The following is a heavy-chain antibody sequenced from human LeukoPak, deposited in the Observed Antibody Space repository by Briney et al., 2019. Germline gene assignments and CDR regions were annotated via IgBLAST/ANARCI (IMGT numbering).Heavy chain of an antibody. CDR1: GFTFSDYY. CDR2: ISSSGSTI. J-gene: IGHJ5*02. Sequence: GGSLRLSCAASGFTFSDYYMSWIRQAPGKGLEWVSYISSSGSTIYYADSVKGRFTISRDNAKNSLYLQMNSLRAEDTAVYYCASFYGSGSYEVDPWGQGTLVTVSS. D-gene: IGHD3-10*01. CDR3: ASFYGSGSYEVDP. V-gene: IGHV3-11*01.